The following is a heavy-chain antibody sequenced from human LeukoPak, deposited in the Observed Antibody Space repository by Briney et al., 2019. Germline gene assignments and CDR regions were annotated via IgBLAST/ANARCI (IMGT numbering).Heavy chain of an antibody. Sequence: ASVKVSCKASGGTFSSYAISWVRQAPGQGLEWMGGIIPIFGTANYAQKFQGRVTITTDESTSTAYMELSSLRSEDTAVYYCARSPYDVRIQLWSYFDYWGQETLVTVSS. CDR3: ARSPYDVRIQLWSYFDY. J-gene: IGHJ4*02. D-gene: IGHD5-18*01. CDR1: GGTFSSYA. V-gene: IGHV1-69*05. CDR2: IIPIFGTA.